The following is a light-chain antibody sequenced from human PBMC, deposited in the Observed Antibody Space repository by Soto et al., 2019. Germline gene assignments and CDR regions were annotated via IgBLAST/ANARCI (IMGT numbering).Light chain of an antibody. CDR1: SSDIGNYNY. V-gene: IGLV2-14*01. J-gene: IGLJ1*01. Sequence: QSALTQPASVSGSPGQSITISCTGTSSDIGNYNYVSWYQQHPGKAPKLMIYDVSNRPSGVSKRFSGSKSGYTASLTISGLQSKDEAEYCWRSYTSSATYRVGTGPKVTVL. CDR2: DVS. CDR3: RSYTSSATYR.